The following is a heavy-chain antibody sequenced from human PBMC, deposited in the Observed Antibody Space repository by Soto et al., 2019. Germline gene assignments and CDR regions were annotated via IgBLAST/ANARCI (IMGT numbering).Heavy chain of an antibody. J-gene: IGHJ5*01. Sequence: ASVKVSCKASGYTFTSYGISWVRQAPGQGLEWLGWISAYNGNTNYAQKLQGRVTMTTDTSTSTAYMELRSLRSDDTAVYYCARVEPRITIFGVVNWNWFDYWGQGTLVTVSS. D-gene: IGHD3-3*01. CDR1: GYTFTSYG. CDR3: ARVEPRITIFGVVNWNWFDY. V-gene: IGHV1-18*01. CDR2: ISAYNGNT.